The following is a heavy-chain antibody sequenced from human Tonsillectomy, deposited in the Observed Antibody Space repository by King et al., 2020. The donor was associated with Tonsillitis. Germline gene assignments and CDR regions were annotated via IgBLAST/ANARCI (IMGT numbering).Heavy chain of an antibody. Sequence: VQLVESGGGLVQPGGSLRLSCAASGFNVSGHYMSWVRQAPGKGLEWVSVIYTSGNTDYADSVKGGCTISRDNSKNTLNLQMNSLRAEDTAVYYCATEQTSYFYYMDVWGKGTTVTVSS. CDR3: ATEQTSYFYYMDV. V-gene: IGHV3-66*01. J-gene: IGHJ6*03. CDR2: IYTSGNT. CDR1: GFNVSGHY.